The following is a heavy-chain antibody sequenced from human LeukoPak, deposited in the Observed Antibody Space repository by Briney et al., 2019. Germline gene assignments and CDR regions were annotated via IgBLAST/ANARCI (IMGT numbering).Heavy chain of an antibody. CDR3: AKGAYYGSGSYYLYYFDY. D-gene: IGHD3-10*01. Sequence: GGSLRLSCAASGFTFSGYAMSWVRQAPGKGLEWVSAISGSGGSTYYADSVKGRFTISRDNSKNTLYLQMNSLRAEDTAVYYCAKGAYYGSGSYYLYYFDYWGQGTLVTVSS. J-gene: IGHJ4*02. V-gene: IGHV3-23*01. CDR2: ISGSGGST. CDR1: GFTFSGYA.